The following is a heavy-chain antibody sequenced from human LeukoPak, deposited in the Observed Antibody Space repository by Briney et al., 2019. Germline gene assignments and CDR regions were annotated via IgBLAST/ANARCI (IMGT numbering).Heavy chain of an antibody. J-gene: IGHJ4*02. CDR3: AKSGPGYSSGWYDY. CDR1: GFTFSSYA. CDR2: ISGSGGST. Sequence: SGGSLRLSCAASGFTFSSYAMSWVRQAPGKGLEWVSAISGSGGSTYYADSVKGRSTISRDNSKNTLYLQMNSLRAEDTAVYYCAKSGPGYSSGWYDYWGQGTLVTVSS. V-gene: IGHV3-23*01. D-gene: IGHD6-19*01.